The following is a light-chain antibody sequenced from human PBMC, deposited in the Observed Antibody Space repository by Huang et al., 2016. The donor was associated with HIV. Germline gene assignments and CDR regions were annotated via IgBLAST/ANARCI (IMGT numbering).Light chain of an antibody. V-gene: IGKV3D-15*01. CDR3: QHYNDWPRT. CDR2: ATS. CDR1: QSLSGN. J-gene: IGKJ2*01. Sequence: EIVMTQSPATLSVSPGETVALSCRASQSLSGNLAWSQHKPGQTPRLLIYATSIRAAGVPGRFSGSGSGSEFTLTISSLLSEDSAVYYCQHYNDWPRTCGQGTKLEIK.